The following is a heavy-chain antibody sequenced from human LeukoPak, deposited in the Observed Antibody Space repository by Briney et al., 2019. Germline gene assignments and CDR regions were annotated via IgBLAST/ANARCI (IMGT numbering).Heavy chain of an antibody. D-gene: IGHD3-16*02. CDR2: IYPDDADT. CDR3: ARTNTGGGYHYYGMDV. V-gene: IGHV5-51*01. Sequence: PGESLQISCQCSGSKFTTHWIGWVRQLPGKGLEYMGIIYPDDADTRYTPSFEGQVTISADRSTSTGYLQWSSLNASDTAMYYCARTNTGGGYHYYGMDVWGQGTTVSVS. CDR1: GSKFTTHW. J-gene: IGHJ6*02.